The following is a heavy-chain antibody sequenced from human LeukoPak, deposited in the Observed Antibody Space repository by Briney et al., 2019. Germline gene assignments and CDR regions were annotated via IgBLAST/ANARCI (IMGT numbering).Heavy chain of an antibody. V-gene: IGHV3-23*01. D-gene: IGHD3-10*01. CDR3: AKDRYGSGSYPVFDY. CDR1: GFTFSSYA. J-gene: IGHJ4*02. Sequence: GGPLRLSCAASGFTFSSYAMSWVRQAPGKGLEWVSGISASGGSTYYADSVKGRFTISRDNSQNTLYLQMNSLRAADAAVYYCAKDRYGSGSYPVFDYWGQGTLVTVSS. CDR2: ISASGGST.